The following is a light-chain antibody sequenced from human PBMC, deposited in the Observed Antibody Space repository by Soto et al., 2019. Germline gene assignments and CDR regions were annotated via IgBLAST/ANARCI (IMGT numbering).Light chain of an antibody. V-gene: IGKV1-5*01. CDR1: QNIERW. CDR2: DVS. CDR3: KHYNSYSEA. J-gene: IGKJ1*01. Sequence: DIPMPESHSTLCASVGDRAPITGRASQNIERWWAWYQQKTGKATKLILYDVSSLESGVPSRFSGSGSGTEFILTINGLQPDEWATDYGKHYNSYSEAVGQGNKV.